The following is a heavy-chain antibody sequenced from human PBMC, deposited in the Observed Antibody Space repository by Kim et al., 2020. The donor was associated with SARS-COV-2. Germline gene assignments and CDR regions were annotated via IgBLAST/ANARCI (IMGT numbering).Heavy chain of an antibody. CDR2: INHSGST. V-gene: IGHV4-34*01. J-gene: IGHJ4*02. Sequence: SETLSLTCAVYGGSFSGYYWSWIRQPPGKGLEWIGEINHSGSTNYNPSLKSRVTISVDTSKNQFSLKLSSVTAADTAVYYCATDPNNNKEIAAAGTFFPDWGQGTLVTVSS. CDR1: GGSFSGYY. D-gene: IGHD6-13*01. CDR3: ATDPNNNKEIAAAGTFFPD.